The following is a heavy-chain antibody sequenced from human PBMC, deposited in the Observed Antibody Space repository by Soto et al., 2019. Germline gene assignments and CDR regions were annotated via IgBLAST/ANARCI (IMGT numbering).Heavy chain of an antibody. CDR2: ISSSSEYI. D-gene: IGHD3-22*01. Sequence: GGSLRLSCEASGFTFRSYTMNWVRQAPGKGLEWVSSISSSSEYINYADSVKGRFTISRDNAKNSLYLQINSLRVEDTAVYYYARTSSGYHPDWGQGTLVTVSS. CDR3: ARTSSGYHPD. J-gene: IGHJ4*02. CDR1: GFTFRSYT. V-gene: IGHV3-21*01.